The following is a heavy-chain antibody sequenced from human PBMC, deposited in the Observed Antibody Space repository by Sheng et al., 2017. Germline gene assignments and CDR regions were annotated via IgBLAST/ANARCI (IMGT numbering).Heavy chain of an antibody. CDR2: IIPIFGTA. V-gene: IGHV1-69*13. D-gene: IGHD2-15*01. Sequence: QVQLVQSGAEVKKPGSSVKVSCKASGGTFSSYAISWVRQAPGQGLEWMGGIIPIFGTANYAQKFQGRVTITADESTSTAYMELSSLRSEDTAVYYCARSSGGYCSGGSCYGAFDIWGQGTMVTVSS. CDR3: ARSSGGYCSGGSCYGAFDI. J-gene: IGHJ3*02. CDR1: GGTFSSYA.